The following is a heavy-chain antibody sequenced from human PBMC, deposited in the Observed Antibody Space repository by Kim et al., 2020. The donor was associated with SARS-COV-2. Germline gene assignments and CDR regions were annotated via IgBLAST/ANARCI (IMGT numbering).Heavy chain of an antibody. J-gene: IGHJ3*02. D-gene: IGHD3-10*01. CDR2: INPNSGGT. CDR3: ARDDYYGSGSHAFDI. V-gene: IGHV1-2*02. CDR1: GYTFTGYY. Sequence: ASVKVSCKASGYTFTGYYMHWVRQAPGQGLEWMGWINPNSGGTNYAQKFQGRVTMTRDTSISTAYMELSRLRSDDTAVYYCARDDYYGSGSHAFDIWGQGTMVTVSS.